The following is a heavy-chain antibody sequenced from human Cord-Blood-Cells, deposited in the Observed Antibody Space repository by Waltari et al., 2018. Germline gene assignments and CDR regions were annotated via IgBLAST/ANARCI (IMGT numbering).Heavy chain of an antibody. J-gene: IGHJ4*02. V-gene: IGHV1-18*01. Sequence: QVQLVQSGAEVKKPGASVKVSCKASGYTFTSYGISWVRQAPGQGLEWMGWISAYKGNTTDAQKLQGRVTMTTDTSTSTAYMELRSLRSDDTAVYYCARGVLRFLEWLSPNFDYWGQGTLVTVSS. CDR3: ARGVLRFLEWLSPNFDY. D-gene: IGHD3-3*01. CDR1: GYTFTSYG. CDR2: ISAYKGNT.